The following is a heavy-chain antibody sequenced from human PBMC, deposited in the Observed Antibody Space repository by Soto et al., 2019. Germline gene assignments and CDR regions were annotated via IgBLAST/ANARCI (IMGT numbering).Heavy chain of an antibody. D-gene: IGHD3-22*01. Sequence: GASVKVSCKVSGYTLTELSMHWVRQAPGKGLEWMGGFDPEDGETICAQKFQGRVTMTEDTSTDTAYMELSSLRSEDTAVYYCASRINYYDSSGYYYTKAGYNWFDPWGQGTLVTVSS. CDR2: FDPEDGET. CDR3: ASRINYYDSSGYYYTKAGYNWFDP. J-gene: IGHJ5*02. V-gene: IGHV1-24*01. CDR1: GYTLTELS.